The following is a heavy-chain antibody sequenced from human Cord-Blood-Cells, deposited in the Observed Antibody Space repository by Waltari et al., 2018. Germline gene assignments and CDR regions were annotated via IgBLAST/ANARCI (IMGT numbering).Heavy chain of an antibody. D-gene: IGHD3-3*01. CDR3: AICFFGVGYYFDY. J-gene: IGHJ4*02. CDR1: GYTLTSYY. Sequence: QVQLVQSGAEVKKPGASVKVSCKASGYTLTSYYMHWVRQALGQGLEWMGIINPSGGSTSYAQKFQGRVTMTRDTSTSTVYMELSSLRSEDTAVYYCAICFFGVGYYFDYWGQGTLVTVSS. V-gene: IGHV1-46*01. CDR2: INPSGGST.